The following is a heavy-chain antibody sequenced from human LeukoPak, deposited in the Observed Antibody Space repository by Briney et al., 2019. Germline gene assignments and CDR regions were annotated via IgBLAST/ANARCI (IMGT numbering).Heavy chain of an antibody. CDR2: ISGSGGST. Sequence: GGSLRLSCAASGFTFSNYAMSWVRQAPGEGLEWVSTISGSGGSTFYADSVKGRFTISRDNSKNTLYLQMNSLRAEDTAVYYCAKEPTGYYFDYWGQETLVTVSS. CDR1: GFTFSNYA. J-gene: IGHJ4*02. V-gene: IGHV3-23*01. D-gene: IGHD1-14*01. CDR3: AKEPTGYYFDY.